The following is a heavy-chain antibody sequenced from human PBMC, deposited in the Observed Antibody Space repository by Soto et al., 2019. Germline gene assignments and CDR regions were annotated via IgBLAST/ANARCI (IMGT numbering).Heavy chain of an antibody. CDR1: GYIFTKSA. J-gene: IGHJ4*02. Sequence: ASVKVSCKASGYIFTKSAMHWVRQAPGQRLEWMGWISGGNGNTKYSPKLQGRVTITRDTSASTAYMELSSLRSEDPALYYCARDGVAAGNINFDYWGQGTLVTVSS. CDR2: ISGGNGNT. V-gene: IGHV1-3*01. CDR3: ARDGVAAGNINFDY. D-gene: IGHD6-25*01.